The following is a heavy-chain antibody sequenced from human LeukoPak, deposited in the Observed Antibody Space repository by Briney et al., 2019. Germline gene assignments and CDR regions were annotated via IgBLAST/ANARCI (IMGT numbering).Heavy chain of an antibody. J-gene: IGHJ3*02. V-gene: IGHV3-21*01. Sequence: GGSLRLSCVASGFTFSSHVMQRVRQAPGKGLEWVSSIISSSSYIYYADSVKGRFTISRDNAKNSLYLQMNSLRADDTAVYYCARETYCSGGSGYKGNAFDIWGQGTMVTVSS. CDR2: IISSSSYI. CDR1: GFTFSSHV. D-gene: IGHD2-15*01. CDR3: ARETYCSGGSGYKGNAFDI.